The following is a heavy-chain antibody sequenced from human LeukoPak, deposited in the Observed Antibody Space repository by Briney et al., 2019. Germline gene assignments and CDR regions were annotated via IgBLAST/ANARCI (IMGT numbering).Heavy chain of an antibody. J-gene: IGHJ5*02. D-gene: IGHD3-10*01. CDR2: IYHSGST. CDR3: ARGLLWFGELLDWFDP. V-gene: IGHV4-38-2*02. CDR1: GYSISSGYY. Sequence: PSETLSLTCTVSGYSISSGYYWGWTRQPPGKGLGWIGSIYHSGSTYYNPSLKSRVTISADTTKNQISLKLSSVTAADTAVYYCARGLLWFGELLDWFDPWGQGTLVTVSS.